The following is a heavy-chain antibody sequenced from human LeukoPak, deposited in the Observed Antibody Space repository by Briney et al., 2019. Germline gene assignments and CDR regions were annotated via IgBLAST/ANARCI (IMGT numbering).Heavy chain of an antibody. CDR2: ISAYNGNT. Sequence: ASVKVSCKASGYTFTSYGISWVRQAPGQGLEWMGWISAYNGNTNYAQKLQGRVTMTTDTSTSTAYMELRSLRSDDTGVYYCARVGSPLSYCSSTSCYSFDYWGQGTLVTVSS. CDR1: GYTFTSYG. D-gene: IGHD2-2*02. J-gene: IGHJ4*02. CDR3: ARVGSPLSYCSSTSCYSFDY. V-gene: IGHV1-18*01.